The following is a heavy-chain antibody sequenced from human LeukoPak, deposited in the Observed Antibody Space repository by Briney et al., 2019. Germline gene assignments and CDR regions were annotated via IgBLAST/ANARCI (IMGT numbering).Heavy chain of an antibody. D-gene: IGHD5-12*01. CDR3: ARGRRDGYNKWFDP. J-gene: IGHJ5*02. V-gene: IGHV1-2*02. CDR2: INPNSGGT. Sequence: ASVKVSCKASGYTFAGYYMHWVRQAPGQGLEWMGWINPNSGGTNYAQKFQGRVTMTRDTSISTAYMELSRVRSDDTAVYYCARGRRDGYNKWFDPWGQGTLVTVSS. CDR1: GYTFAGYY.